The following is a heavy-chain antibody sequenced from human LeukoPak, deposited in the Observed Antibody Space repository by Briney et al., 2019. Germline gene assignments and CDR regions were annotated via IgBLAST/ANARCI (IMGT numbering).Heavy chain of an antibody. CDR2: IKHDGSEK. Sequence: GGSLRLSCAASGFIFTGYFVSWVRQAPGKGLEWVASIKHDGSEKYYVDSVRGRFTISRDNTKNLLYLQMSSLRAEDTAVYYCATDRGWRTSGYYLYYFEYWGQGTLVTFSS. CDR1: GFIFTGYF. V-gene: IGHV3-7*01. J-gene: IGHJ4*02. CDR3: ATDRGWRTSGYYLYYFEY. D-gene: IGHD3-3*01.